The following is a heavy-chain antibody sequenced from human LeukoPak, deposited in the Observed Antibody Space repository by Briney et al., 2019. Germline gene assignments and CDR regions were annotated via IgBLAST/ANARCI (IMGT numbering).Heavy chain of an antibody. Sequence: PGGSLRLSRAASGFTFSTYWMHWVRQAPGKGLEWVSGISWNSGSIGYADSVKGRFTISRDNAKNSLYLQMNSLRAEDTALYYCAKSRPYTGYYGMDVWGQGTTVTVSS. CDR2: ISWNSGSI. V-gene: IGHV3-9*01. CDR3: AKSRPYTGYYGMDV. CDR1: GFTFSTYW. D-gene: IGHD2-2*02. J-gene: IGHJ6*02.